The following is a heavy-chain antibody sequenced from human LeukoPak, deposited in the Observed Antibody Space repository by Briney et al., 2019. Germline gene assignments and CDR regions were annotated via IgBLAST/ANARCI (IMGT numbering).Heavy chain of an antibody. D-gene: IGHD6-13*01. CDR3: AKDRIVAAGTGYYFDY. V-gene: IGHV3-23*01. CDR2: VSGSGGST. J-gene: IGHJ4*02. CDR1: GFTFSSYA. Sequence: PGGSLRLSCAASGFTFSSYAITWVRRAPGKGLEWVSGVSGSGGSTYYAGSVEGRFTISRDNSKNTVYLQMNYLRAEDTAIYYCAKDRIVAAGTGYYFDYWGRGTLVTVSS.